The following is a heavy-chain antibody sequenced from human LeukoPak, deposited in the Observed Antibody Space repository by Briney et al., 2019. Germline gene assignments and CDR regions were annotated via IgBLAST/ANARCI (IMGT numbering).Heavy chain of an antibody. D-gene: IGHD3-10*01. CDR1: GGSISSYY. CDR2: IYYSGST. V-gene: IGHV4-59*01. J-gene: IGHJ5*02. CDR3: AVSPYHYGSGSYSPFDP. Sequence: PSETLSLTCTVSGGSISSYYWSWIRQPPGKGLEWIGYIYYSGSTNYNPSLKSRVTISVDTSKNQFSLKLSSVTAADTAVYYCAVSPYHYGSGSYSPFDPWGQGTLVTVSS.